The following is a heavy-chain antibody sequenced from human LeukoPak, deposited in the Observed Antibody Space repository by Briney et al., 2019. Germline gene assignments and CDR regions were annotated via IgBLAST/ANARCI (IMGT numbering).Heavy chain of an antibody. CDR2: IYSGGST. CDR3: TRVGSAAAGTIGAFDI. Sequence: GGSLRLSCAASGFTVSSNYMSWVRQAPGKGLEWVSVIYSGGSTYYADSVKGRFTISRDNSKNTLYLQMNSLRAEDTAVYYCTRVGSAAAGTIGAFDIWGQGTMVTVSS. D-gene: IGHD6-13*01. V-gene: IGHV3-53*01. CDR1: GFTVSSNY. J-gene: IGHJ3*02.